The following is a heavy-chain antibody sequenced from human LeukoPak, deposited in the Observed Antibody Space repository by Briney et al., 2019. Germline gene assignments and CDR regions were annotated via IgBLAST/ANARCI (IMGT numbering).Heavy chain of an antibody. D-gene: IGHD6-6*01. CDR3: ATAAARRHYYYYMDV. J-gene: IGHJ6*03. V-gene: IGHV1-24*01. CDR2: FDPEDGET. CDR1: GYTLTELS. Sequence: GSVEVSCKVSGYTLTELSMHWVRQAPGKGLEWMGGFDPEDGETIYAQKFQGRVTMTEDTSTDTAYMELSSLRSEHTAVYYCATAAARRHYYYYMDVWGKGTTVTVSS.